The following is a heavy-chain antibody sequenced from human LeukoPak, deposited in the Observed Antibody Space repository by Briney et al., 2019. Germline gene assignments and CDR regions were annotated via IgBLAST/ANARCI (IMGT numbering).Heavy chain of an antibody. J-gene: IGHJ4*02. CDR2: INPDSGDT. V-gene: IGHV1-2*02. CDR3: ARGPSSGIDY. CDR1: GYTFTAYY. Sequence: ASVKVSCKASGYTFTAYYVHWVRQAPGQGLEWMGWINPDSGDTNYAQKFRGRVTMTRDTSLTTAYMEMSRLISDDTAVYYCARGPSSGIDYWGQGTLVTVSS. D-gene: IGHD1-26*01.